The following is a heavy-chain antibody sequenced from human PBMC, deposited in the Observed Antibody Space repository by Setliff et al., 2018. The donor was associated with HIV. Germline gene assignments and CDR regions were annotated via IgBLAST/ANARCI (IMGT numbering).Heavy chain of an antibody. V-gene: IGHV4-34*01. D-gene: IGHD3-10*01. CDR1: GGPLSGYS. Sequence: SETLSLTCAVYGGPLSGYSWNWIRQPPGRGLEWIGEIKNSGISNYEPALRSRVTILIDKSKNQFSLKLSSLTAADTAVYCCARGYYGSDLQNAMDVWGQGTTVTVSS. CDR3: ARGYYGSDLQNAMDV. J-gene: IGHJ6*02. CDR2: IKNSGIS.